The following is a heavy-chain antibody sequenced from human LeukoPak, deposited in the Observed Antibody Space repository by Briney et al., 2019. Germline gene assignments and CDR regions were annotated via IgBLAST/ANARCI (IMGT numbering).Heavy chain of an antibody. CDR2: ISYDVGKK. J-gene: IGHJ4*02. D-gene: IGHD6-19*01. Sequence: GRSLRLSCAASGFTFSSYGMHWVRQAPGKGLEWVAVISYDVGKKYYADSVKGRFTISRDNSKNTLYLQMNSLRAEDTAVYYCARRSGIAVAGAFDYWGQGTLVTVSS. V-gene: IGHV3-30*03. CDR3: ARRSGIAVAGAFDY. CDR1: GFTFSSYG.